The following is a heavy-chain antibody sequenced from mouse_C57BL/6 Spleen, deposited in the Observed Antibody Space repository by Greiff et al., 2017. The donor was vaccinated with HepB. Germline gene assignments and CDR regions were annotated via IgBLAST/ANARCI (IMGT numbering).Heavy chain of an antibody. Sequence: EVKLVESEGGLVQPGSSMKLSCTASGFTFSDYYMAWVRQVPEKGLEWVANINYDGSSTYYLDSLKSRFIISRDNAKNILYLQMSSLKSEDTATYYCARAPTDWYFDVWGTGTTVTVSS. CDR2: INYDGSST. CDR3: ARAPTDWYFDV. V-gene: IGHV5-16*01. J-gene: IGHJ1*03. D-gene: IGHD1-1*01. CDR1: GFTFSDYY.